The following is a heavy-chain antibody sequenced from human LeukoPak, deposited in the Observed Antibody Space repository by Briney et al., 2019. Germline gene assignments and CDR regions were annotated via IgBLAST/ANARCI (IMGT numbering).Heavy chain of an antibody. J-gene: IGHJ4*02. Sequence: GSLRLSCAASGFTFSSYEMNWVRQAPGKGLEWVSYISSSGSTIYYADSVKGRFTISRDNAKNSLYLQMNSLRAEDTAVYYCARGWSYGPTFDYWGQGTLATVSS. CDR3: ARGWSYGPTFDY. V-gene: IGHV3-48*03. CDR1: GFTFSSYE. CDR2: ISSSGSTI. D-gene: IGHD5-18*01.